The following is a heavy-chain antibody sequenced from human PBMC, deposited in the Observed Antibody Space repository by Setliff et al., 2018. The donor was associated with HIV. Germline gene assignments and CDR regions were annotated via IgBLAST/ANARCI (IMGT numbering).Heavy chain of an antibody. CDR1: GDSISSSNYF. V-gene: IGHV4-39*02. CDR3: ARDRGGYSGYVDI. CDR2: FHPSGST. Sequence: PSETLSLTCDVSGDSISSSNYFWGWIRQPPGKGLEWIGSFHPSGSTSYNPSLRSRVTLSVDTSKNQFSLKLNSVTAADTAVYYCARDRGGYSGYVDIWGQGTMVTVSS. J-gene: IGHJ3*02. D-gene: IGHD5-12*01.